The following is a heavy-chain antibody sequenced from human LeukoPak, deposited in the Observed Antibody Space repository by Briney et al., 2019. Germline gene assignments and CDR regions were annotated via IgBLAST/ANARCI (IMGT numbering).Heavy chain of an antibody. CDR1: GFSLSTSGVG. CDR2: IYWDDDK. Sequence: SGPTLVKPTQTLTLTCTFSGFSLSTSGVGVGWIRQPPGKALEWLALIYWDDDKRYSPSLKSRLTITKDTSKNQVVLTMTNMDPVDTATYYCARNYASGSYYRYFDIWGQGTMVTVSS. CDR3: ARNYASGSYYRYFDI. J-gene: IGHJ3*02. D-gene: IGHD3-10*01. V-gene: IGHV2-5*02.